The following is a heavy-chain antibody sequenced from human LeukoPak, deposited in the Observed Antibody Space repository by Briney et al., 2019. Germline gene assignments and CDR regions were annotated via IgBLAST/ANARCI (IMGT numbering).Heavy chain of an antibody. Sequence: PSETLSLTCAVFGGSFSGYYWSWIRQPPGKGLEWIGEINHSGSINYNSSLKSRVAISVDTSKNQFSLKLSSVTAADTAVYYCARVHYDYVWGSYTYYYYYYMDVWGKGTTVTVSS. CDR3: ARVHYDYVWGSYTYYYYYYMDV. D-gene: IGHD3-16*01. J-gene: IGHJ6*03. V-gene: IGHV4-34*01. CDR1: GGSFSGYY. CDR2: INHSGSI.